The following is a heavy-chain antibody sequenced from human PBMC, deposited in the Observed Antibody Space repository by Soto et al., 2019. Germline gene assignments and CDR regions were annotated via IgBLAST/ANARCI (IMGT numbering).Heavy chain of an antibody. CDR3: ARGQRSDPWFDV. V-gene: IGHV4-34*01. D-gene: IGHD3-10*01. Sequence: ETLSLTWPLYAPSFNAYYSHWLRPPPVNGLEWLGEINPPGGTKYTQYLKSRVTISIDPAKTKCSRKLSSVTAADKAVYVCARGQRSDPWFDVWGQGSKVNV. J-gene: IGHJ6*02. CDR1: APSFNAYY. CDR2: INPPGGT.